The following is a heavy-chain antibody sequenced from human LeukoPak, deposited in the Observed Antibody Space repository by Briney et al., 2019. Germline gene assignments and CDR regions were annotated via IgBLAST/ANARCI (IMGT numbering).Heavy chain of an antibody. CDR2: INHSGST. Sequence: PSETLSLTCAVYGGSFSGYYWSWIRQPPGKGLEWIGEINHSGSTNYNPSLKSRVTISVDTSKNQFSLKLCSVTAADTAVYYCARATTYFWSGYYLGYWGQGTLVTVSS. CDR3: ARATTYFWSGYYLGY. V-gene: IGHV4-34*01. J-gene: IGHJ4*02. D-gene: IGHD3-3*01. CDR1: GGSFSGYY.